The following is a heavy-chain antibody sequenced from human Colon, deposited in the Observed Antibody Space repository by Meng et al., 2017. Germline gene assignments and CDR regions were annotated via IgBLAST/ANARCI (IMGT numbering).Heavy chain of an antibody. Sequence: QGPLQQWGAGLLKPSETLSLTCAVYGGSFSGYYWNWIRQSPGKGLEWIGQINQSGRTIYNPSLKSRVSISGDTSNKQFSLKLTSVTAADTAVYYCARSPYSGSALPFFDYWGQGSLVTVSS. CDR3: ARSPYSGSALPFFDY. V-gene: IGHV4-34*01. CDR2: INQSGRT. D-gene: IGHD1-26*01. CDR1: GGSFSGYY. J-gene: IGHJ4*02.